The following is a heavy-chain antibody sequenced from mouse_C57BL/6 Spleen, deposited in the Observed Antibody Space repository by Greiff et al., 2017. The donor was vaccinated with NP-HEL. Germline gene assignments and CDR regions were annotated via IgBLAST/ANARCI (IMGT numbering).Heavy chain of an antibody. D-gene: IGHD2-4*01. CDR3: ARGGYYDYDEGDFDY. J-gene: IGHJ2*01. CDR2: IDPGSGST. Sequence: QVQLQQPGAELVKPGASVKMSCKASGYTFTSYWMPWVKQRPGQGLEWIGDIDPGSGSTNYNEKFKGKATLTVDTSSSTAYMQLSSLTSEDSAVYYCARGGYYDYDEGDFDYWGKGTTLTVSS. V-gene: IGHV1-55*01. CDR1: GYTFTSYW.